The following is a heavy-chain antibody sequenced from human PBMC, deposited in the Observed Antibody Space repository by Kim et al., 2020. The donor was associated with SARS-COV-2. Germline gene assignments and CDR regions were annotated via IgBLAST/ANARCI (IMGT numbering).Heavy chain of an antibody. CDR2: IYSDGST. V-gene: IGHV3-66*01. D-gene: IGHD4-17*01. J-gene: IGHJ3*02. Sequence: GGSLRLSCVASGFTVSNNYMSWVRQAPGRGLEWVSIIYSDGSTYTADSVKGRFTISRDSSKNTLYLQMNSLRAEDTAVYFCARAPGTETTRSGHDVFDIWGQGTMVTVSS. CDR3: ARAPGTETTRSGHDVFDI. CDR1: GFTVSNNY.